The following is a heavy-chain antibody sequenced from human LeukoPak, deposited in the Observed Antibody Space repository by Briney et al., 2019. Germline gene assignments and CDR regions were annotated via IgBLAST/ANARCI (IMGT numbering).Heavy chain of an antibody. CDR1: GFTFSSDA. V-gene: IGHV3-23*01. J-gene: IGHJ4*02. Sequence: GGSLRLSCAASGFTFSSDAMTWVRQAPGKGLEWVSSLSDSGGSTYYADSVKGRFTISRDNSKNTLYLQMNSLRAEDTAVYYCAKLGYCSITSCQAFDYWGQGTLVTVSS. D-gene: IGHD2-2*01. CDR2: LSDSGGST. CDR3: AKLGYCSITSCQAFDY.